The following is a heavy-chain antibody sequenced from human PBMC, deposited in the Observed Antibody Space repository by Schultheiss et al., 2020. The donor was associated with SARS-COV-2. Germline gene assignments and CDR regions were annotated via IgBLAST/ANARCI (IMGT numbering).Heavy chain of an antibody. Sequence: ASVKVSCKASGYTFTSYYMHWVRQAPGQGLEWMGIINPSGGSTSYAQKFQGRVTMTRDTSTSTVYMELSSLRSEDTAVYYCAKDQGPTVTTMNYYHGMDVWGQGTTVTVSS. D-gene: IGHD4-17*01. V-gene: IGHV1-46*01. J-gene: IGHJ6*02. CDR2: INPSGGST. CDR1: GYTFTSYY. CDR3: AKDQGPTVTTMNYYHGMDV.